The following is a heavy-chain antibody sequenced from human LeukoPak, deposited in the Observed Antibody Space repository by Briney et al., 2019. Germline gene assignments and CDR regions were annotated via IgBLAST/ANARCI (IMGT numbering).Heavy chain of an antibody. Sequence: GASVKVSCKTSDFRDYYMSWVRQAPGQGLEWLGWINPKSGDTDYAQKFQGRVTMTRDTSISTAYMELSGLKPDDTAIYFCASGYSGYDLNYWGQGTQVTVSS. CDR2: INPKSGDT. D-gene: IGHD5-12*01. V-gene: IGHV1-2*02. J-gene: IGHJ4*02. CDR3: ASGYSGYDLNY. CDR1: DFRDYY.